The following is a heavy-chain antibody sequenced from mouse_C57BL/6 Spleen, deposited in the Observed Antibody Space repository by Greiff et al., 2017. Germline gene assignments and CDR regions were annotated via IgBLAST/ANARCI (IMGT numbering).Heavy chain of an antibody. CDR3: ARKGDGYYYFDY. CDR1: GYTFTSYW. CDR2: IDPSDSET. J-gene: IGHJ2*01. D-gene: IGHD2-3*01. Sequence: QVQLQQPGAELVRPGSSVKLSCKASGYTFTSYWMHWVKQRPIQGLEWIGNIDPSDSETHYTQKFKDKATLTVDKSSSTAYMQLSSLTSEDSAVYYCARKGDGYYYFDYWGQGTTLTVSS. V-gene: IGHV1-52*01.